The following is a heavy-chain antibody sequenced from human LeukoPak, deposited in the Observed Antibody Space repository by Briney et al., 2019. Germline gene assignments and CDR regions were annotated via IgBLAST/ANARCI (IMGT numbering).Heavy chain of an antibody. Sequence: SETLSLTCTVSGGSISSYYWSWIRQPPGKGLEWIGYIYYSGSTNYNPSLKSRVTISVDTSKNQFSLKLSSVTAADTAVYYCARDGSSSWYPSYFDYWGQGTLVTVSS. V-gene: IGHV4-59*01. CDR3: ARDGSSSWYPSYFDY. D-gene: IGHD6-13*01. CDR2: IYYSGST. J-gene: IGHJ4*02. CDR1: GGSISSYY.